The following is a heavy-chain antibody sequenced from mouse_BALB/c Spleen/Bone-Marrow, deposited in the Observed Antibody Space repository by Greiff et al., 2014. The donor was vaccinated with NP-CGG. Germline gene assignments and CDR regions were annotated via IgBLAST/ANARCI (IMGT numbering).Heavy chain of an antibody. CDR2: IRTKANGYTT. CDR3: ARDMGLLPFDY. CDR1: GFTFSDYY. J-gene: IGHJ2*01. V-gene: IGHV7-3*02. Sequence: EVKLVESGGGLVQPGGSLRLSCATSGFTFSDYYMSWVRQPPGKALEWLGFIRTKANGYTTEYSASVKGRFTISRDNSQSILYLQMNTLRAEDSATYSCARDMGLLPFDYWGQGTTLTVSS. D-gene: IGHD1-1*01.